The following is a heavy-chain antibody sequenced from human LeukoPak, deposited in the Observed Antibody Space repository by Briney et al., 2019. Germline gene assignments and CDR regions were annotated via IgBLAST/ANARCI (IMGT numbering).Heavy chain of an antibody. D-gene: IGHD3-16*01. J-gene: IGHJ4*02. CDR1: GFTFSSYS. Sequence: PGGSLRLSCAASGFTFSSYSMNWVRQAPGKGLEWVSYISSSSSTIYYADSVKGRFTISRDNAKNSLYLQMNSLRAEDTAVYYCARDVQAWGLHPFDYWGQGTLVTVSS. V-gene: IGHV3-48*01. CDR3: ARDVQAWGLHPFDY. CDR2: ISSSSSTI.